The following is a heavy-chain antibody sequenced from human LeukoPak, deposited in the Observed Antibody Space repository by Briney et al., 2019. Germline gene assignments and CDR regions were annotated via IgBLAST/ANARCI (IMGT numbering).Heavy chain of an antibody. V-gene: IGHV1-69*01. J-gene: IGHJ6*03. CDR3: ARENYGDYDAGYYYYYYMDV. CDR1: GGTFSSYA. D-gene: IGHD4-17*01. CDR2: IIPIFGTA. Sequence: SVKVSCKASGGTFSSYAISWVRQAPGQGLEWMGGIIPIFGTANYAQKFQGRVTITADESTSTAYMELSSLRSEDTAVYYCARENYGDYDAGYYYYYYMDVWGKGTTVTVSS.